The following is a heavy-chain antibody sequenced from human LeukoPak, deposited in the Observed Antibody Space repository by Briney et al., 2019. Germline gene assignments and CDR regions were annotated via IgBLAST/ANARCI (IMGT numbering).Heavy chain of an antibody. CDR1: GGSISSYY. J-gene: IGHJ3*02. D-gene: IGHD5-18*01. V-gene: IGHV4-59*01. CDR3: ARGPRGYSYGDDAFDI. CDR2: IYYSGST. Sequence: PSETLSLTCTVSGGSISSYYWSWIRQPPGKGLEWIGYIYYSGSTNYNPSLKSRVTISVDTSKNQFSLKLSSVTAADTAVYYCARGPRGYSYGDDAFDIWGQGTMVTVSS.